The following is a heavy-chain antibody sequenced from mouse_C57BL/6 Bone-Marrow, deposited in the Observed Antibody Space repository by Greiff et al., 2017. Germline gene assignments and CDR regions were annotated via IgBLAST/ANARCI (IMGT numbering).Heavy chain of an antibody. J-gene: IGHJ3*01. CDR3: AGGGLRRGFAY. D-gene: IGHD2-4*01. CDR2: IDPNSGGT. Sequence: QVQLQQPGAELVKPGASVKLSCKASGYTFTSYWMHWVKQRPGRGLEWSGRIDPNSGGTKYNEKFKSKATLTVDTPSSTAYMQLSSLTSEDSAVYYCAGGGLRRGFAYWGQGTLVTVSA. CDR1: GYTFTSYW. V-gene: IGHV1-72*01.